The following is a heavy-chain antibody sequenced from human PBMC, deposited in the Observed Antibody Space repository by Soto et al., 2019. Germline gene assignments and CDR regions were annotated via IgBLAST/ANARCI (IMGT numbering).Heavy chain of an antibody. CDR3: ARQDKVSSYDV. CDR1: GASLTSGSYY. D-gene: IGHD5-12*01. V-gene: IGHV4-61*01. Sequence: PSDTLSLTCTVSGASLTSGSYYWSWVRQPPGKGLEWIAYIYRSGSTNYNPSLKSRATISVDTSKNQFSLRLSSVTAADTAVYYCARQDKVSSYDVWRKLTTFPASS. CDR2: IYRSGST. J-gene: IGHJ6*03.